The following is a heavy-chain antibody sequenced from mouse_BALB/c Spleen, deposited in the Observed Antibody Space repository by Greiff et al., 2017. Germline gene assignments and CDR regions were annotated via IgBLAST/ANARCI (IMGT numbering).Heavy chain of an antibody. CDR2: IAPGSGST. V-gene: IGHV1S41*01. CDR3: ARFGYAMDY. J-gene: IGHJ4*01. Sequence: DLVKPGASVKLSCKASGYTFTSYWINWIKQRPGQGLEWIGRIAPGSGSTYYNEMFKGKATLTVDTSSSTAYIQLSSLSSEDSAVYCCARFGYAMDYWGQGTSVTVSS. CDR1: GYTFTSYW.